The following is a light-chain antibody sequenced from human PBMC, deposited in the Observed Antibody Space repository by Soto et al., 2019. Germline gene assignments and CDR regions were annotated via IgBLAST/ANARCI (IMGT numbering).Light chain of an antibody. CDR3: QQYDSYSRDP. Sequence: DIQMTQSPSTPSASIADRVTVACRASQSVGRRLAWYQHKPGQAPKLLVLDASTLQGGVPSRFIGSGSGTEFTLTISSLQPDDFATYYCQQYDSYSRDPFGQGTKLEIK. J-gene: IGKJ2*01. V-gene: IGKV1-5*01. CDR1: QSVGRR. CDR2: DAS.